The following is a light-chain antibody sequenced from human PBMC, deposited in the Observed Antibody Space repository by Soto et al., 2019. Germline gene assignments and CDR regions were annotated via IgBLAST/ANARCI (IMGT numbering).Light chain of an antibody. Sequence: EVVLTQSPGTLSLSPGERATLSCRASQSISQSLAWYQQRPGQSPRLLIYDASRRATGIPDRFTGSGFGTDLTLNISRLAPEDLAVYYCQQYGGSPRTFGQGTKVEL. CDR2: DAS. J-gene: IGKJ1*01. V-gene: IGKV3-20*01. CDR3: QQYGGSPRT. CDR1: QSISQS.